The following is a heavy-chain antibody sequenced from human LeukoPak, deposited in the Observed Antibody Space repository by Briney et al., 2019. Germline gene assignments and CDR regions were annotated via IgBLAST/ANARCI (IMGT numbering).Heavy chain of an antibody. J-gene: IGHJ6*02. CDR2: IIPILGIA. Sequence: ASVKVSCKASGGTFSSYAISWVRQAPGQGLEWMGRIIPILGIANYAQKFQGRVTITADKSTSTAYMELSSLRSEDTAVYYCARVRAAADYYYGMDVWGQGTTVTVSS. V-gene: IGHV1-69*04. CDR3: ARVRAAADYYYGMDV. D-gene: IGHD6-13*01. CDR1: GGTFSSYA.